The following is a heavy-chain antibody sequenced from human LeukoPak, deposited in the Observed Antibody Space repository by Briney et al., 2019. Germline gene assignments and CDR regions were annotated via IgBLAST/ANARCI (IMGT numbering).Heavy chain of an antibody. CDR1: GYTFTSYG. Sequence: GSSVKVSCKASGYTFTSYGISWVRQAPGKGLEWMGWISGYNGNTNYAQKLQGRVTMTTDTSTSTAYMELRSLRSDDTAVYYCARAYRIAVAGTPGWFDPWGRGTLVTVSS. J-gene: IGHJ5*02. CDR3: ARAYRIAVAGTPGWFDP. V-gene: IGHV1-18*01. D-gene: IGHD6-19*01. CDR2: ISGYNGNT.